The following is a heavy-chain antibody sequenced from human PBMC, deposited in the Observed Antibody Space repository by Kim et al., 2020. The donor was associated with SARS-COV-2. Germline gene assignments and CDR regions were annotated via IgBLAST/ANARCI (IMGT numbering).Heavy chain of an antibody. Sequence: GGSLRLSCAASGFTFSSYSMNWVRQAPGKGLEWVSPISSSSSYIYYADSVKGRFTISRDNAKNSLYLQMNSLRAEDTAVYYCARDVAPTMATIFVDYFDYWGQGTLVTVSS. CDR1: GFTFSSYS. CDR3: ARDVAPTMATIFVDYFDY. D-gene: IGHD3-3*01. CDR2: ISSSSSYI. V-gene: IGHV3-21*01. J-gene: IGHJ4*02.